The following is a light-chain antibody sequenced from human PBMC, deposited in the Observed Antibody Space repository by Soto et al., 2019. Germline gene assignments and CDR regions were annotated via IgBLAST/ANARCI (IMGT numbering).Light chain of an antibody. V-gene: IGKV3-20*01. Sequence: EIVLSQSPGTLSLSPGERATLSCRASQSLSNTYLAWYQQKPGQAPRLLIYSASNRATGIPDRFSGSGSGTDLHLTISSLEPEDFSVYYCQQYGSSPLTFGGGTKVEIK. J-gene: IGKJ4*01. CDR2: SAS. CDR1: QSLSNTY. CDR3: QQYGSSPLT.